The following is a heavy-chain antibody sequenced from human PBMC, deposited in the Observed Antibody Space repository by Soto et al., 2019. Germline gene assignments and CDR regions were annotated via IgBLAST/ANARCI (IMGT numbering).Heavy chain of an antibody. J-gene: IGHJ3*02. Sequence: GSGPPLANPTQTRTLTCTFSGFSLTPTAVGVAWIGQPPEKALECLGVIYWNDDTSYSRSLRDRLTITKDTSKNQVVLSMTNMDPVDTATYYCAHQRAFYYGSGMSIAFDIWGQGTMVTVSS. CDR1: GFSLTPTAVG. CDR3: AHQRAFYYGSGMSIAFDI. CDR2: IYWNDDT. V-gene: IGHV2-5*01. D-gene: IGHD3-10*01.